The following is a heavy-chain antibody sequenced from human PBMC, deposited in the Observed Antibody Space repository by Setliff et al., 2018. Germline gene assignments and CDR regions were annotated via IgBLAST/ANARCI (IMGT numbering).Heavy chain of an antibody. CDR1: GGSITSGSYY. J-gene: IGHJ5*02. Sequence: KTSETLSLTCAVSGGSITSGSYYWSWIRQPAGEGLEWIGRLHTSGDTNYNPSLKSRATMSVDTSKNHFSLNLTSVTAADTAVYYCARWSSTRFDPWGQGTLVTVSS. D-gene: IGHD6-6*01. CDR2: LHTSGDT. V-gene: IGHV4-61*02. CDR3: ARWSSTRFDP.